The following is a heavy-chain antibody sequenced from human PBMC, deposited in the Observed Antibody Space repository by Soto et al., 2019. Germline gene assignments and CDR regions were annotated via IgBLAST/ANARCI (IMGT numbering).Heavy chain of an antibody. CDR3: ARPRYCSSTSCHNSNWFDP. V-gene: IGHV3-74*01. Sequence: EVQLVESGGGLVQPGGSLRLSCAASGFTFSSYWMHWVRQAPGKGLVWVSRINSDGSSTSYADSVKGRFTISRDNAKNTLYLQMNSLRAEDTAVYYCARPRYCSSTSCHNSNWFDPWGQGTLVTVSS. D-gene: IGHD2-2*01. CDR1: GFTFSSYW. J-gene: IGHJ5*02. CDR2: INSDGSST.